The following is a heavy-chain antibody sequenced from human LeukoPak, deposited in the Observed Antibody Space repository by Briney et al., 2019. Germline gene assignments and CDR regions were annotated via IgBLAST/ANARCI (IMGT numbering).Heavy chain of an antibody. D-gene: IGHD2-21*01. V-gene: IGHV1-8*01. Sequence: DSVKVSCKASGYTFTTYDINWVRQATGQGLEWLGWMNPNSGNTGYAQKFQGRVTMTRNISITTAYMELSNLRSEDTAVYYCARVAGNCGGDCYRLLYWGQGTLVTVSS. CDR1: GYTFTTYD. J-gene: IGHJ4*02. CDR3: ARVAGNCGGDCYRLLY. CDR2: MNPNSGNT.